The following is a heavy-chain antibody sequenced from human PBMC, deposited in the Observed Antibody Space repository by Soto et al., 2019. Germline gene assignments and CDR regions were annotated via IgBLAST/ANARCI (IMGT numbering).Heavy chain of an antibody. D-gene: IGHD3-3*01. CDR2: ISRSGGST. CDR3: AKDSSNPYDFLSGYYMADY. J-gene: IGHJ4*02. V-gene: IGHV3-23*01. CDR1: GFSFTTYA. Sequence: GGSLRLSCAASGFSFTTYAMTWVRQAPGKGLEWVSSISRSGGSTYYSDSVKGRFTISRDNSKNTLYLQMNSLRGDDTALYYCAKDSSNPYDFLSGYYMADYWGQGTLVTVSS.